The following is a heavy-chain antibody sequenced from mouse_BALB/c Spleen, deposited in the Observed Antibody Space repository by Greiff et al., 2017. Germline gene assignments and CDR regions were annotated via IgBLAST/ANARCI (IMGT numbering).Heavy chain of an antibody. J-gene: IGHJ1*01. D-gene: IGHD2-4*01. V-gene: IGHV3-6*02. Sequence: VQLQESGPGLVKPSQSLSLTCSVTGYSITSGYYWNWIRQFPGNKLEWMGYISYDGSNNYNPSLKNRISITRDTSKNQFFLKLNSVTTEDTATNYCAREGDEYDEGRYFYVWGAGTTVTVAS. CDR1: GYSITSGYY. CDR3: AREGDEYDEGRYFYV. CDR2: ISYDGSN.